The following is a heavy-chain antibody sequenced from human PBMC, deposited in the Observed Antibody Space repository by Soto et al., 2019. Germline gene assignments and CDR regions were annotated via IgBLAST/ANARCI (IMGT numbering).Heavy chain of an antibody. J-gene: IGHJ4*02. CDR1: GGTFSSYA. V-gene: IGHV1-69*13. Sequence: SVKVSCKASGGTFSSYAISWVRQAPGQGLEWMGGIIPIFGTANYAQKFQGRVTITADESTSTAYMELSSLRSEDTAVYYCASGKPPTAHFDYWGQGXLVTVHS. CDR2: IIPIFGTA. D-gene: IGHD4-17*01. CDR3: ASGKPPTAHFDY.